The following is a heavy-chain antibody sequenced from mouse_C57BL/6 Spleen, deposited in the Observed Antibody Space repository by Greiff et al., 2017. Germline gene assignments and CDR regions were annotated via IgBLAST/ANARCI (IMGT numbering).Heavy chain of an antibody. D-gene: IGHD2-4*01. CDR3: TTDDYGRYYAMDY. Sequence: VQLQQSGAELVRPGASVKLSCTASGFNIKDYYMHWVKQRPEQGLEWIGRIDPEDGDTEYAPKFQGKATMTADTSSNTAYLQLSSLTSEDTAVYYCTTDDYGRYYAMDYWGQGTSVTVSS. V-gene: IGHV14-1*01. CDR2: IDPEDGDT. CDR1: GFNIKDYY. J-gene: IGHJ4*01.